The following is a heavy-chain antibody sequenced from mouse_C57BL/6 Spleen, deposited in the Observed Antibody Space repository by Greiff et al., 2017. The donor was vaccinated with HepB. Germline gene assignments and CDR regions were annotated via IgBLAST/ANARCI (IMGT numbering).Heavy chain of an antibody. CDR3: ARDYGSKNYFDY. J-gene: IGHJ2*01. D-gene: IGHD1-1*01. CDR2: IYPRSGNT. Sequence: QVQLQQSGAELARPGALVKLSCKASGYTFTSYGISWVKQRTGQGLEWIGEIYPRSGNTYYNEKFKGKATLTADKSSSTAYMELRSLTSEDSAVYFCARDYGSKNYFDYWGQGTTLTVSS. CDR1: GYTFTSYG. V-gene: IGHV1-81*01.